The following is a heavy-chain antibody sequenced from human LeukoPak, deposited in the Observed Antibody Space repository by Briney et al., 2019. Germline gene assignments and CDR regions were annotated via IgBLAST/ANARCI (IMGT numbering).Heavy chain of an antibody. CDR3: AIKYGGGYWYFDL. V-gene: IGHV5-51*01. D-gene: IGHD4-23*01. Sequence: GESLKISCKGSGYSFTSYWIGWVRQMPGKGLEWMGIINPADSETRYSTSFQGPVTISADKSISTAYLQWSSLKASDTAMYYCAIKYGGGYWYFDLWGRGTLVTVSS. CDR2: INPADSET. CDR1: GYSFTSYW. J-gene: IGHJ2*01.